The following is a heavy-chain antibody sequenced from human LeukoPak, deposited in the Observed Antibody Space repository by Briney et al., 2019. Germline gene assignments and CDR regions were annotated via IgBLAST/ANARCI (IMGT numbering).Heavy chain of an antibody. Sequence: GGSLRLSCAASGFTFSSYGMHWVRQAPGKGLEWVGVISYDGSNKYYADSVKGRFTISRDNSKNTLYLQMNSLRDKDTAVYYCAKDLGYCTTGVCQYYYYGMDVWGQGTTVTASS. CDR1: GFTFSSYG. D-gene: IGHD2-8*01. J-gene: IGHJ6*02. CDR3: AKDLGYCTTGVCQYYYYGMDV. CDR2: ISYDGSNK. V-gene: IGHV3-30*18.